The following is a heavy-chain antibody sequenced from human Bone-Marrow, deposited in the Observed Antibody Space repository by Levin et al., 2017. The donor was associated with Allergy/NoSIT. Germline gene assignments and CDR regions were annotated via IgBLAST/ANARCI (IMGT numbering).Heavy chain of an antibody. CDR3: ARAIPSGGNSYYYYYMDV. D-gene: IGHD4-23*01. V-gene: IGHV4-59*01. J-gene: IGHJ6*03. CDR2: IYYSGST. Sequence: SQTLSLTCTVSGGSISTYYWSWIRPPPEKRLEWIGYIYYSGSTKYNPSLKSRVTLLVDTSKNLFSLKLSSVTAADSAVYFCARAIPSGGNSYYYYYMDVWSKGTTVTVSS. CDR1: GGSISTYY.